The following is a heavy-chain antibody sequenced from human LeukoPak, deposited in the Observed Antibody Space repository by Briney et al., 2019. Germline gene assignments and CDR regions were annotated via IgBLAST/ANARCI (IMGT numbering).Heavy chain of an antibody. CDR3: AREANYDFWSGFYYYYYMDV. Sequence: GGSLRLSCAASGFTFSSYWMSWVRQAPGKGLEWVANIKQDGSEKYYVDSVKGRFTISRDNAKNSLYLQMNSLRAEDTAVYYCAREANYDFWSGFYYYYYMDVWGKGTTVTVSS. CDR2: IKQDGSEK. J-gene: IGHJ6*03. V-gene: IGHV3-7*01. CDR1: GFTFSSYW. D-gene: IGHD3-3*01.